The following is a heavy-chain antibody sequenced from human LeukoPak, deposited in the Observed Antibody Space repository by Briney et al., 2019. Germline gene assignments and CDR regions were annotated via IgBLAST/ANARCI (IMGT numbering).Heavy chain of an antibody. D-gene: IGHD1-14*01. J-gene: IGHJ5*02. V-gene: IGHV4-59*01. CDR3: ARDNPPEAFDP. CDR2: IYYSGST. Sequence: SETLSLTCTVSGGSISSYYWSWIRQPPGKGLEWIGYIYYSGSTNYNPSLKSRVTISVDTSKSQFSLKLSSVTAADTAVYYCARDNPPEAFDPWGQGTLVTVSS. CDR1: GGSISSYY.